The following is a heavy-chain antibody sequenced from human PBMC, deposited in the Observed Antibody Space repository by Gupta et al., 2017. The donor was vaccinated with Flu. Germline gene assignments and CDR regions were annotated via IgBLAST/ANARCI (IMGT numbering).Heavy chain of an antibody. J-gene: IGHJ6*02. CDR1: YG. CDR3: AKDWRGKNNNYGMNV. Sequence: YGMHWVRQAPGKGLEWVAAISHDGRNYYHTDSGKGRFTISRDNSKNTLYLQMKSLRTEDTAMYYCAKDWRGKNNNYGMNVWGQGTTVTVSS. V-gene: IGHV3-30*18. CDR2: ISHDGRNY. D-gene: IGHD3-16*01.